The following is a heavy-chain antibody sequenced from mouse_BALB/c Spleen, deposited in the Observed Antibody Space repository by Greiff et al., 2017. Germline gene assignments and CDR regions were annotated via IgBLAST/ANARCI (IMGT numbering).Heavy chain of an antibody. CDR1: GYSFTSYW. CDR2: IDPSDSET. V-gene: IGHV1S126*01. D-gene: IGHD1-1*01. CDR3: ARSETGSSYPYYFDY. Sequence: VKLQQSGPQLVRPGASVKISCKASGYSFTSYWMHWVKQRPGQGLEWIGMIDPSDSETRLNQKFKDKATLTVDKSSSTAYMQLSSPTSEDSAVYYCARSETGSSYPYYFDYWGQGTTLTVSS. J-gene: IGHJ2*01.